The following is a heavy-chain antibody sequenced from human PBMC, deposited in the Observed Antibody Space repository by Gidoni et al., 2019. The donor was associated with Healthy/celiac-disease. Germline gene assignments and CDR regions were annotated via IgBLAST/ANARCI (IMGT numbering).Heavy chain of an antibody. CDR1: GCTFSSYA. V-gene: IGHV3-23*01. Sequence: EVQLLEAGGGLVQPGGSLRLSCEAYGCTFSSYAMSWVRQAPGKGLEWVSAISGSGGSTYYADSVKGRFTISRDTSKSTLYLQMNSLRAEDTAVYYCAKDGIATVPDAFDIWGQGTMVTVSS. CDR3: AKDGIATVPDAFDI. D-gene: IGHD4-17*01. J-gene: IGHJ3*02. CDR2: ISGSGGST.